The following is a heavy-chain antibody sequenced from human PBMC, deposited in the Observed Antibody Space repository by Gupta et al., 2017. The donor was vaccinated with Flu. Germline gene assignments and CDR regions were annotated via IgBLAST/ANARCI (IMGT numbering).Heavy chain of an antibody. Sequence: LEWIGEINHSGSTNYNPSLKSRVTISVDTSKNQFSLKLSSVTAADTAVYYCARVDRIRRIAAAGTFRSHFDYWGQGTLVTVSS. CDR3: ARVDRIRRIAAAGTFRSHFDY. V-gene: IGHV4-34*01. D-gene: IGHD6-13*01. J-gene: IGHJ4*02. CDR2: INHSGST.